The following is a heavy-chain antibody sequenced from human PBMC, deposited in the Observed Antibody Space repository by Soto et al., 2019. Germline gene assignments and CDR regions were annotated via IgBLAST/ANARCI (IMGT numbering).Heavy chain of an antibody. J-gene: IGHJ4*02. V-gene: IGHV4-31*03. CDR1: GDSISSTTYY. CDR2: IYYDGSA. Sequence: QVQLQESGPGLVKPSQTLSLTCTVSGDSISSTTYYWSWIRQHPGKGLEWIGYIYYDGSAYYNPSLQSRATISVDTSKNQFSLNLRSVTAADTAVYYCARDLSTDCTGAACYYYWGQGTLVTVSS. D-gene: IGHD2-8*02. CDR3: ARDLSTDCTGAACYYY.